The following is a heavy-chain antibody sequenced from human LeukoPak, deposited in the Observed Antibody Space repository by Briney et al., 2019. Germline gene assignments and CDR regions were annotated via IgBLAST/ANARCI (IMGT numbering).Heavy chain of an antibody. CDR1: GFTFSTFA. V-gene: IGHV3-23*01. CDR2: IFPSGGEI. Sequence: GGSLRLSCAASGFTFSTFAMIWVRQPPGKGLEWVSSIFPSGGEIHYADSVRGRFTISRDNSKNTLYLQMNSLRAEDTAVYYCARTKTSGTYLRYYYYYMDVWGKGTTVTISS. D-gene: IGHD1-26*01. CDR3: ARTKTSGTYLRYYYYYMDV. J-gene: IGHJ6*03.